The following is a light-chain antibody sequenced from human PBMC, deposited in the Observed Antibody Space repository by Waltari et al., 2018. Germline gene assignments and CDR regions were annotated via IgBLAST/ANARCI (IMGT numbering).Light chain of an antibody. V-gene: IGLV10-54*01. Sequence: QAGLTQPPSMSKDLRQTATLTCTGNSNNVRYQVPAWRQQHQGHPPKLLSYRNNDRPSGISGRFSASRSGNTASLTITGLQPEDEADYYCSAWDSSLSAWVFGGGTKLTVL. CDR1: SNNVRYQV. CDR2: RNN. CDR3: SAWDSSLSAWV. J-gene: IGLJ3*02.